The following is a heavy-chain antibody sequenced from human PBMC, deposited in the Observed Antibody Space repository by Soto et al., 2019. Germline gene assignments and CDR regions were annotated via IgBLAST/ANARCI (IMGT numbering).Heavy chain of an antibody. CDR1: GFTFSSYA. CDR3: AGGGGSYVDY. Sequence: ESGGGVVQPGRSLRLSCAASGFTFSSYAMHWVRQAPGKGLEWVAVISYDGSNKYYADSVKGRFTISRDNSKNTLYLQMNSLRAEDTAVYYCAGGGGSYVDYWGQGTLVTVSS. J-gene: IGHJ4*02. V-gene: IGHV3-30-3*01. D-gene: IGHD1-26*01. CDR2: ISYDGSNK.